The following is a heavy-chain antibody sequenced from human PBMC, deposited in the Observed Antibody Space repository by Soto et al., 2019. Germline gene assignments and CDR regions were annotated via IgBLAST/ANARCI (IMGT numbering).Heavy chain of an antibody. D-gene: IGHD5-12*01. CDR1: GGAFDRQE. CDR2: IIPMFGTP. Sequence: SLKGSCKGSGGAFDRQEKRRGSHAPGQGLEWMGGIIPMFGTPHYAEKFQDRVTITADESTGTAYLELSSLTSEDTAVYYCATSEGRDGYSFDYWGPGTLVTVSS. CDR3: ATSEGRDGYSFDY. J-gene: IGHJ4*02. V-gene: IGHV1-69*13.